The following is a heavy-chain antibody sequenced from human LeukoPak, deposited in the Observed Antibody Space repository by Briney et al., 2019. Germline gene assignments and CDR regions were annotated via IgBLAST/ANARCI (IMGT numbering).Heavy chain of an antibody. J-gene: IGHJ4*02. CDR1: GFTFSSYA. CDR3: VRDGPGTTPFDY. D-gene: IGHD1-1*01. V-gene: IGHV3-30-3*01. Sequence: GGSLRLSCAASGFTFSSYAMHWVRQAPGKGLEWVAVISYDGSNKYYADSVKGRFTISRDNSKNTLYLQMNSLRAEDTAVYYCVRDGPGTTPFDYWGQGTLVTVSS. CDR2: ISYDGSNK.